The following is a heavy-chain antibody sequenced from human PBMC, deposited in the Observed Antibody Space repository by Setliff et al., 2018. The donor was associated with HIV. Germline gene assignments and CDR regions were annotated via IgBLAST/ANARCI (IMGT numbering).Heavy chain of an antibody. D-gene: IGHD1-26*01. J-gene: IGHJ4*02. CDR2: IGSKAYGGTS. Sequence: GGSLRLSCAASGFTFGDYALTWVRQAPGKGLEWVAFIGSKAYGGTSDYAASVKGRFTISRDDSKSIAYLHMNSLKTEDTGVYYCRYVGSLQYWGQGTLVTVSS. V-gene: IGHV3-49*04. CDR1: GFTFGDYA. CDR3: RYVGSLQY.